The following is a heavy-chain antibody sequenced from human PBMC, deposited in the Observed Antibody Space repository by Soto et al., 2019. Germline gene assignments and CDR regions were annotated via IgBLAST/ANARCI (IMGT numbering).Heavy chain of an antibody. J-gene: IGHJ6*02. V-gene: IGHV4-34*01. CDR1: GGSFSGYY. CDR2: INHSGST. CDR3: ARGSIFGATGSPYYDIVA. Sequence: SETLSLTCAVYGGSFSGYYWSWIRQPPGKGLEWIGEINHSGSTNYNPSLKSRVTISVDTSKNQFSLKLSSVTAADTAVYYCARGSIFGATGSPYYDIVAWGQGTTVT. D-gene: IGHD3-3*01.